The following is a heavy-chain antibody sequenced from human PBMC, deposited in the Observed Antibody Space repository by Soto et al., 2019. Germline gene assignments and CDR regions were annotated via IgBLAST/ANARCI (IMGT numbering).Heavy chain of an antibody. CDR1: GFTFSTYG. V-gene: IGHV3-33*01. D-gene: IGHD2-2*01. J-gene: IGHJ6*02. CDR3: ARDFSISTGCVRPVCYYYYGMDV. CDR2: IWYDGSNK. Sequence: QVQLVESGGGVVQPGRSLRLSCAASGFTFSTYGMHWVRQAPGKGLEWVALIWYDGSNKYYADSVKGRFTISRDNSKNTLYLLMNSLRAEDTAVYYCARDFSISTGCVRPVCYYYYGMDVWGQGTTVTVSS.